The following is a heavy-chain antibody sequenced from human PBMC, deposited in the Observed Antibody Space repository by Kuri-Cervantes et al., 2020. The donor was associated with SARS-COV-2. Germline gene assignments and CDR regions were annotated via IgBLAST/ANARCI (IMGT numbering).Heavy chain of an antibody. CDR1: GFTFSTYA. CDR3: ARGLGTADAFDI. V-gene: IGHV3-7*05. J-gene: IGHJ3*02. D-gene: IGHD1-1*01. Sequence: GESLKISCTASGFTFSTYAMSWVRRAPGKGLEWVANIKQDGSEKYYVDSVKGRFTISRDNAKNSLYLQMNSLRAEDTAVYYCARGLGTADAFDIWGQGTMVTVSS. CDR2: IKQDGSEK.